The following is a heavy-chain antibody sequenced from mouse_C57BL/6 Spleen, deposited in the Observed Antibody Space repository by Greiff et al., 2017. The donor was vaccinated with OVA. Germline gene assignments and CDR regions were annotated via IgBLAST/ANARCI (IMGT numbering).Heavy chain of an antibody. D-gene: IGHD3-2*02. CDR2: IYPGDGDT. V-gene: IGHV1-82*01. CDR3: APTAQGRGFDY. J-gene: IGHJ2*01. CDR1: GYAFSSSW. Sequence: QVQLKQSGPELVKPGASVKISCKASGYAFSSSWMNWVKQRPGKGLEWIGRIYPGDGDTNYNGKFKGKATLTADKSSSTAYMQLSSLTSEDSAVYFCAPTAQGRGFDYWGQGTTLTVSS.